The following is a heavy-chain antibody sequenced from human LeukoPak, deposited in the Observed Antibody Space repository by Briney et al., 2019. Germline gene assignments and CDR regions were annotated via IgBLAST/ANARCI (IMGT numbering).Heavy chain of an antibody. V-gene: IGHV3-33*01. CDR1: GFTFSSYG. D-gene: IGHD3-22*01. J-gene: IGHJ4*02. CDR2: IWYDGSNK. Sequence: GGSLRLSCAASGFTFSSYGMHWVRQAPGKGLEWVAVIWYDGSNKYYADSVKGRFTISRDNSKNTLYLQMNSLRAEDTAVYYCAREGYDSSGYYYGHFDYWGQGTLVTVSS. CDR3: AREGYDSSGYYYGHFDY.